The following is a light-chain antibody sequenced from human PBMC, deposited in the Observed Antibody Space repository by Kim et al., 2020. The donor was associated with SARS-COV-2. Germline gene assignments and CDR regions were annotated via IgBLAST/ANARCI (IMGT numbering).Light chain of an antibody. CDR3: QVWDSSSDHV. J-gene: IGLJ1*01. CDR2: YDS. V-gene: IGLV3-21*04. CDR1: SMGSKG. Sequence: APGKTARITCGGDSMGSKGVHWYQQKPGKAPVLVIYYDSDRASGIPERFSGSNSGNTATLTISRVEAGDEADYYCQVWDSSSDHVFGTGTKVTVL.